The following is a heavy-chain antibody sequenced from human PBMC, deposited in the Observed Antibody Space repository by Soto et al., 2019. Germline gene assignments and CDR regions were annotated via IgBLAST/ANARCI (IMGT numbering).Heavy chain of an antibody. CDR3: ARHRPAPDY. J-gene: IGHJ4*02. CDR1: GFTFSSYA. Sequence: QVQLVESGGGVVQPGRSLRLSCAASGFTFSSYAMHWVRQAPGKGLEWVAVISYDGSNKYYADSVKGRFTISRDNSKNTLYLQMNSLRAEDTAVYYCARHRPAPDYWGQGTLVTVSS. CDR2: ISYDGSNK. V-gene: IGHV3-30-3*01.